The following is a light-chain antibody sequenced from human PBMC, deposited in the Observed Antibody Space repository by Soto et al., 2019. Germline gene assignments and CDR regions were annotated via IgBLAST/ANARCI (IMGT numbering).Light chain of an antibody. J-gene: IGKJ1*01. V-gene: IGKV3-15*01. CDR1: QSVSNK. CDR3: QKYNNWPQT. Sequence: EIVMTQSPATLSVSPGERATLSCRASQSVSNKLAWYQQKPGQAPRLLIYGASTRATGIPARFSGSGSGTEFTLTISSLQSEDFAVYSCQKYNNWPQTFGQGTKVEIK. CDR2: GAS.